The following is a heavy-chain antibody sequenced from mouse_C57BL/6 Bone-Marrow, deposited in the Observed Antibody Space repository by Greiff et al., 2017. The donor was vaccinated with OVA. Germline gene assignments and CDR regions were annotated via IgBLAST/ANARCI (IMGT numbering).Heavy chain of an antibody. Sequence: VQLQQSGAELVRPGASVKLSCTASGFNIKDDYMHWVKQRPEQGLEWIGWIDPENGDTEYASKFQGKATIPADTSSNTAYMQLSSLTSEDTAVYYCTTCYYGSSYGYCYFGVWGTGTTVTVSS. CDR1: GFNIKDDY. J-gene: IGHJ1*03. V-gene: IGHV14-4*01. D-gene: IGHD1-1*01. CDR2: IDPENGDT. CDR3: TTCYYGSSYGYCYFGV.